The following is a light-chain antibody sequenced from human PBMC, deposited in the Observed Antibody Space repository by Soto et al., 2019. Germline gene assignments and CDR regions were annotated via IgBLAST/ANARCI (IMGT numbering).Light chain of an antibody. CDR3: QSYDGTNPWV. CDR2: EDN. V-gene: IGLV6-57*01. CDR1: SGSIASNY. J-gene: IGLJ3*02. Sequence: NFMLTQPHSVSASPGKTVTISCTRSSGSIASNYVQWYQQRPGSSPTTVIYEDNHRPSGVPDRFSGSIDSSSNSASLTISGLKTEDEADYYCQSYDGTNPWVLGGGTKVTVL.